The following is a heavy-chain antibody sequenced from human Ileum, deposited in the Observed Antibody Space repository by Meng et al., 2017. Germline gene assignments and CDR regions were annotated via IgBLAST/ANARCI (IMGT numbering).Heavy chain of an antibody. V-gene: IGHV4-30-4*01. D-gene: IGHD5-18*01. CDR3: AREFYVDTAMVIDS. J-gene: IGHJ4*02. CDR2: IYYDGSC. CDR1: NGSLTNVNNY. Sequence: QVQLQESGPGLVKPSQTLSLTFSVSNGSLTNVNNYWNWIRQAPGQALEHIGYIYYDGSCYATPSLKSRVTMSIDTSTNQFSLRLDSVTAADTAVYYCAREFYVDTAMVIDSWGPGALVTVSS.